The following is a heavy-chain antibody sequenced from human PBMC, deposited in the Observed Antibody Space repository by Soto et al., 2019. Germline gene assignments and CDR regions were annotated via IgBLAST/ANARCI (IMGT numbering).Heavy chain of an antibody. J-gene: IGHJ4*02. V-gene: IGHV1-69*01. Sequence: QVQLVQSGAEVKKPGSSVKVSCKASGGTFSSYSINWVRQAPGQGLEWMGEIIPIFGTANYAQKFQGRVKITPNESTRTAYMELSSLRSADTAVYYCATDGGRHYGWIDYGGQGTLVIFSS. D-gene: IGHD1-26*01. CDR3: ATDGGRHYGWIDY. CDR1: GGTFSSYS. CDR2: IIPIFGTA.